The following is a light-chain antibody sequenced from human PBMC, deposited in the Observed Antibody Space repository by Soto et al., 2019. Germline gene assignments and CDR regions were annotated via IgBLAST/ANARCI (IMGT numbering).Light chain of an antibody. CDR3: SSYTTSTTVV. V-gene: IGLV2-14*01. CDR1: SSDVGGYKY. J-gene: IGLJ1*01. Sequence: QSVLTQPASVSGSPGQSITISCTGTSSDVGGYKYVSWYQQHPGKAPKFLIYEVSNRPSGVSSRFSGSKSGNTASLTISGLQAEDEADYYCSSYTTSTTVVFGTGTKVTVL. CDR2: EVS.